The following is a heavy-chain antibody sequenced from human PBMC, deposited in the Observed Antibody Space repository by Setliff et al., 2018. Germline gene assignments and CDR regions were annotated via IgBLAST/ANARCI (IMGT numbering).Heavy chain of an antibody. V-gene: IGHV4-38-2*02. CDR2: LFDGGSA. Sequence: KPSETLSLTCAVSGYSISNGFGWGWIRQSSVKRLEWIGRLFDGGSAYYSPSLKSRALISLDASTNQFAMKLTSATAADTAVYYCARDPYSDPTYSLQGHAFDFWGQGIMVTVSS. D-gene: IGHD2-15*01. CDR1: GYSISNGFG. CDR3: ARDPYSDPTYSLQGHAFDF. J-gene: IGHJ3*01.